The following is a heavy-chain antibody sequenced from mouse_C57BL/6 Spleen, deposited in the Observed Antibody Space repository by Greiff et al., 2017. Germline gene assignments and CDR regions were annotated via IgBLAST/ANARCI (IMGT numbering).Heavy chain of an antibody. J-gene: IGHJ4*01. CDR1: GYTFTSYW. Sequence: VQLQQSGAELVKPGASVKMSCKASGYTFTSYWITWVKQRPGQGLEWIGDIYPGSGSTNYNEKFKSKATLTVDTSSSTAYMQLSSLTSEDSAVYYCARSGGYYDYYAMDYWGQGTSVTVSS. V-gene: IGHV1-55*01. D-gene: IGHD2-3*01. CDR3: ARSGGYYDYYAMDY. CDR2: IYPGSGST.